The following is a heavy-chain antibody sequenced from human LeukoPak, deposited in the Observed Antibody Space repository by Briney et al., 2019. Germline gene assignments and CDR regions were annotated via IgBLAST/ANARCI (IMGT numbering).Heavy chain of an antibody. V-gene: IGHV3-9*01. CDR3: AKDGIEIYDFWSGYYDC. Sequence: GGSLRLSCAASGFTFDDYAMHWVRQAPGKGLEWVSGISWNSGSIGYADSVKGRFTISRDNSKNTLYLQMNSLRAEDTAVYYCAKDGIEIYDFWSGYYDCWGQGTLVTVSS. J-gene: IGHJ4*02. CDR2: ISWNSGSI. D-gene: IGHD3-3*01. CDR1: GFTFDDYA.